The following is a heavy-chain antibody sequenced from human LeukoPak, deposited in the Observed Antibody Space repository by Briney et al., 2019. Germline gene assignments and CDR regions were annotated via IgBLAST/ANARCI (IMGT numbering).Heavy chain of an antibody. CDR2: IKQDGSEK. J-gene: IGHJ3*02. CDR1: GLTFNKYW. V-gene: IGHV3-7*01. CDR3: ARDRDWNDAFDI. D-gene: IGHD1-1*01. Sequence: GGSLRLSCEASGLTFNKYWMTWVRQAPGKGLEWVANIKQDGSEKNYVDSVKGRFTISRDNAKNSLYLQMNSLRAEDTAVYYCARDRDWNDAFDIWGQGTMVTVSS.